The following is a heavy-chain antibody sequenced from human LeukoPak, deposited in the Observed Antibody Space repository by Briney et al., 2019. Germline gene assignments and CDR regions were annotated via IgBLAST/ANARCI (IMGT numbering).Heavy chain of an antibody. CDR1: GGSISSYY. CDR2: IYYSAST. Sequence: PAETLSLTCTVSGGSISSYYWSWIRQPPGKGLEWIGYIYYSASTNYNHSLKSRVTISVATSKNQSSLKLSSVTAADTAVYYCARYYAARRGLAYWGQGTLVTVSS. V-gene: IGHV4-59*01. J-gene: IGHJ4*02. CDR3: ARYYAARRGLAY. D-gene: IGHD6-6*01.